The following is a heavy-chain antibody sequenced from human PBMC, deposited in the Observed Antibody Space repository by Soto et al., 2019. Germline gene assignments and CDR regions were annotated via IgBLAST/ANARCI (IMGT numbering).Heavy chain of an antibody. V-gene: IGHV3-23*01. CDR3: AKDLVSYNWFDP. CDR1: GFTFSSYA. Sequence: GESLKISCAASGFTFSSYAMSWVRQAPGKGLEWVSAISGSGGSTYYADSVKGRFTISRDNSKNTLYLQMNSLRAEDTAVYYCAKDLVSYNWFDPWGQGTLVTVSS. CDR2: ISGSGGST. D-gene: IGHD2-8*01. J-gene: IGHJ5*02.